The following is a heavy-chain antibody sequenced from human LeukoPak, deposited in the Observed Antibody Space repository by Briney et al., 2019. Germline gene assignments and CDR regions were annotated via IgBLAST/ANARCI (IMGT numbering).Heavy chain of an antibody. CDR1: GGSISSSSYY. J-gene: IGHJ6*02. CDR2: IYYSGST. Sequence: SETLPLTCTVSGGSISSSSYYWGWIRQPPGKGLEWIGSIYYSGSTYYNPSLKSRVTISVDTSKNQFSLKLSSVTAADTAVYYCARDSYDYGDYGYYYYYGMDVWGQGTTVTVS. V-gene: IGHV4-39*07. D-gene: IGHD4-17*01. CDR3: ARDSYDYGDYGYYYYYGMDV.